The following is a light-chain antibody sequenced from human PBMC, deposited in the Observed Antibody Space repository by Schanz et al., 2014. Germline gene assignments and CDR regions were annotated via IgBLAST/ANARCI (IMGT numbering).Light chain of an antibody. CDR1: QTVSSSY. J-gene: IGKJ1*01. V-gene: IGKV3-15*01. Sequence: VLTQSPGALSLSPGERATLSCRASQTVSSSYLAWYQQKPGQAPRLLIYGASTRATGIPARFSGSGSGTEFTLTISSLQSEDFAVYYCLQRYSWPRTFGQGTKVELK. CDR3: LQRYSWPRT. CDR2: GAS.